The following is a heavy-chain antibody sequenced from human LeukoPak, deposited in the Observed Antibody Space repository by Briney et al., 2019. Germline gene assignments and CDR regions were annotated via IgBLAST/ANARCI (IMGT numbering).Heavy chain of an antibody. CDR2: INHSGST. V-gene: IGHV4-34*01. J-gene: IGHJ5*02. CDR1: GGSFSGYY. D-gene: IGHD2-21*01. CDR3: ARHLSTYSLNWFDP. Sequence: SETLSLTCAVYGGSFSGYYWSWIRQPPGKGLEWIGEINHSGSTNYNPSLKSRVTISVDTSKNQFSLKLSSVTAADTAVYYCARHLSTYSLNWFDPWGQGTLVTVSS.